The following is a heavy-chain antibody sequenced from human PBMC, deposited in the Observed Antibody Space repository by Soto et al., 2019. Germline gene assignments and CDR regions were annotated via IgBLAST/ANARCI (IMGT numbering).Heavy chain of an antibody. CDR2: INPNSGGT. CDR1: GYTFTGYY. V-gene: IGHV1-2*04. D-gene: IGHD1-1*01. J-gene: IGHJ4*02. Sequence: GASVKVSCKASGYTFTGYYMHWVRQAPGQGLEWMGWINPNSGGTNYAQKFQGWVTMTRDTSISTAYMELSRLRSDDTAVYYCARDYAARYNWNDGQYYFDYWGQGTLVTVSS. CDR3: ARDYAARYNWNDGQYYFDY.